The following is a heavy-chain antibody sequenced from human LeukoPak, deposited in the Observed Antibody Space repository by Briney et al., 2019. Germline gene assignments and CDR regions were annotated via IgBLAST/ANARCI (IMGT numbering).Heavy chain of an antibody. Sequence: ASVKVSCKASGYTFTSYYMHWVRQAPGQGLEWMGIINPSGGSTSCAQKFQGRVTMTRDTSTSTVYMELSSLRSEDTAVYYCARDGGSYDYGDYLPPFDYWGQGTLVTVSS. CDR1: GYTFTSYY. D-gene: IGHD4-17*01. V-gene: IGHV1-46*01. CDR3: ARDGGSYDYGDYLPPFDY. CDR2: INPSGGST. J-gene: IGHJ4*02.